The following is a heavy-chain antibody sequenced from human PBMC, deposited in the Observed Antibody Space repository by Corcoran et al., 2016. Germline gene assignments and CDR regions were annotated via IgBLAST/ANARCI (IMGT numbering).Heavy chain of an antibody. CDR3: AKDYDSSGYYY. CDR2: ISYDGSNK. Sequence: QVQLVESGGGVVQPGRSLRLSCAASGFTFSSSGMHWVRQAPGKGLEWVAVISYDGSNKYYADSVKGRFTISRDNSKNTLYLQMNSLRAEDTAVYYCAKDYDSSGYYYWGQGPLVTVSS. V-gene: IGHV3-30*18. CDR1: GFTFSSSG. D-gene: IGHD3-22*01. J-gene: IGHJ4*02.